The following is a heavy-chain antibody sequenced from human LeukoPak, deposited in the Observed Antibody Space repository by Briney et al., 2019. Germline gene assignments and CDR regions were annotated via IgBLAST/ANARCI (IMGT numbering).Heavy chain of an antibody. CDR2: IWYDGSNK. V-gene: IGHV3-33*01. J-gene: IGHJ5*02. D-gene: IGHD3-10*01. CDR1: GFTFSSYG. Sequence: GGSLRLSCAASGFTFSSYGMHWVRQAPGKGLEWVAVIWYDGSNKYYADSVKGRFTISRDNSKNTLYLQMNSLRAEDTAVYYCARDSRELLWFGSHGGWFDPWGQGTLVTVSS. CDR3: ARDSRELLWFGSHGGWFDP.